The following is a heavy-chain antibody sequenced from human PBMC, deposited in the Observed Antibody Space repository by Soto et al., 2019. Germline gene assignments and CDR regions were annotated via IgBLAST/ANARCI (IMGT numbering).Heavy chain of an antibody. Sequence: EVQLVESGGASVQPGESLRLSCTGSGFRLSDYSMQWVRQAPGKGLERVAYSSGVDRTIIFYAESVKGRFTVSRDDAKNSMSLQMNSLRADDSAVYYCTRGCVGTCWFEHWGQGALVTVSS. J-gene: IGHJ4*02. V-gene: IGHV3-48*04. D-gene: IGHD1-1*01. CDR2: SSGVDRTII. CDR3: TRGCVGTCWFEH. CDR1: GFRLSDYS.